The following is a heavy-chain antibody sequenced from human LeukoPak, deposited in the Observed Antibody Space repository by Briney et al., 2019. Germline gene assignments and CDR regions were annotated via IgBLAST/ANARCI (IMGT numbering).Heavy chain of an antibody. CDR3: ARSAVAGGAYFES. Sequence: GGSLRLSCADSGFTSTTYTMNWVRQAPGKGLEWVSSISSSSFYIYYADSVKGRFTISRDNARRSLSLQMNSLRADDTAVYYCARSAVAGGAYFESWGQGTLVTVSS. CDR1: GFTSTTYT. J-gene: IGHJ4*02. CDR2: ISSSSFYI. D-gene: IGHD6-19*01. V-gene: IGHV3-21*01.